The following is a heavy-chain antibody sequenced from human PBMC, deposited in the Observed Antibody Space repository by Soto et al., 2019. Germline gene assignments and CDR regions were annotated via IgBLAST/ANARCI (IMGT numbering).Heavy chain of an antibody. CDR3: ARDPYYYGSGDKGGFDP. J-gene: IGHJ5*02. CDR1: GGSRSSTHW. D-gene: IGHD3-10*01. V-gene: IGHV4-4*02. CDR2: IYHTGST. Sequence: QVQLQESGPGLVKPSGTLSLTCAVSGGSRSSTHWWSWVRQPPRKGLEWIGDIYHTGSTNYNPSLKSRFTISVDKSNNQSSLNLSSVTAADTAVYYCARDPYYYGSGDKGGFDPWGQGTLVIVSS.